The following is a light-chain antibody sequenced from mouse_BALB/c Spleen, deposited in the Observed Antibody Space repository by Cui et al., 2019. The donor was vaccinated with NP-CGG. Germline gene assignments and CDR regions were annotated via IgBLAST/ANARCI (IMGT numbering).Light chain of an antibody. CDR2: GTN. V-gene: IGLV1*01. Sequence: QAVVTQAPELTTSPGETVTLTCRSSTGAVTTSNYANWVQEKPDHLFTGLIGGTNNRAPGVPARFSGSLIGDKAALTITGAQTEDEAIYFCALWYSNHWVFGGGTKLTVL. J-gene: IGLJ1*01. CDR3: ALWYSNHWV. CDR1: TGAVTTSNY.